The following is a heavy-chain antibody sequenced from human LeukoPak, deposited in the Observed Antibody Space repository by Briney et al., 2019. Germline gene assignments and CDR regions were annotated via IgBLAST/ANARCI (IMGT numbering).Heavy chain of an antibody. Sequence: GGSLRLSGAAFGFTFSSTGMGWVGQAPGKGWEWFSAISGTDSSTYYADSGRGRFTISSDNSNNTLYLHMNRLTAEDTAVYYCAKDMDDLVGAKGYWGQGTLVTVSS. D-gene: IGHD1-26*01. V-gene: IGHV3-23*01. CDR3: AKDMDDLVGAKGY. CDR1: GFTFSSTG. J-gene: IGHJ4*02. CDR2: ISGTDSST.